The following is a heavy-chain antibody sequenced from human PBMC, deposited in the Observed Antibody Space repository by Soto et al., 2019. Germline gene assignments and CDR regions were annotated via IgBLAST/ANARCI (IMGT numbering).Heavy chain of an antibody. Sequence: ASVKVSSKASGYTFTSYDINWVRQATGQGLEWMGWMNPNSGNTGYAQKFQGRVTMTRNTSISTAYMELSSLRSEDTAVYYCAGTLGTYDAFDIWGQGTMVTVSS. CDR1: GYTFTSYD. CDR3: AGTLGTYDAFDI. J-gene: IGHJ3*02. V-gene: IGHV1-8*01. D-gene: IGHD7-27*01. CDR2: MNPNSGNT.